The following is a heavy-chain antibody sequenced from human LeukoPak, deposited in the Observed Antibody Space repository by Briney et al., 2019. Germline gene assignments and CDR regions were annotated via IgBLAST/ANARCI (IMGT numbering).Heavy chain of an antibody. CDR1: GFTFSGYS. V-gene: IGHV3-48*04. D-gene: IGHD1-7*01. CDR3: ARMNYISSGWGAPFDY. J-gene: IGHJ4*02. Sequence: GGSLRLSCTASGFTFSGYSMNWVRQASGKGLEWISYIRSSGSTIYYADSMKGRFTISGDNAKNSLYLQMNSLRAEDTAVYYCARMNYISSGWGAPFDYWGQGTLVTVSS. CDR2: IRSSGSTI.